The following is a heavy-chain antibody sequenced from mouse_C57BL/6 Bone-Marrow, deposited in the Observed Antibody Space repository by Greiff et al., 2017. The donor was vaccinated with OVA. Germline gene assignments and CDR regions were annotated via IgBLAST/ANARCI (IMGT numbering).Heavy chain of an antibody. CDR2: ILPGSGST. D-gene: IGHD2-4*01. CDR3: AMKERGCDYDGFDY. Sequence: QVQLQQSGAELMKPGASVKLSCKATGYTFTGYWIAWVKQRPGHGLEWIGEILPGSGSTNYTEKFKGKATFSADTSSNTAYLQLSSLTTEDSAIYYWAMKERGCDYDGFDYWGQGTLVTVSA. V-gene: IGHV1-9*01. J-gene: IGHJ3*01. CDR1: GYTFTGYW.